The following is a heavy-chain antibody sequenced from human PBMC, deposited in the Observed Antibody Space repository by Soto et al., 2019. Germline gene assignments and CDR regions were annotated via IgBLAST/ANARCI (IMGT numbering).Heavy chain of an antibody. Sequence: LSLTCSVSGVSISSYFWSWIRQAPGRGLEWIGYTYHRGSTNYSPSLKSRVAISLDTSENQFSLKVNSVTAADTAVYYCARIGGYHGPLDYWGQGTPVTVSS. CDR1: GVSISSYF. D-gene: IGHD6-25*01. CDR3: ARIGGYHGPLDY. CDR2: TYHRGST. V-gene: IGHV4-59*01. J-gene: IGHJ4*02.